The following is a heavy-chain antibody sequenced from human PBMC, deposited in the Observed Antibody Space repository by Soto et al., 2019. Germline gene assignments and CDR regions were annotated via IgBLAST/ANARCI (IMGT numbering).Heavy chain of an antibody. CDR2: IQEDGSDK. CDR3: VRGGGNFGQ. Sequence: EVQLVESGGGLVQPGGSLRLTCVASGFSLSNFWMSWVRQAPGTGLEGVANIQEDGSDKYYVDSVKGRFTISRDTAKDLMYCIMNSLRGRETGLKYCVRGGGNFGQWGQGTLVTVSS. D-gene: IGHD3-16*01. CDR1: GFSLSNFW. V-gene: IGHV3-7*04. J-gene: IGHJ4*02.